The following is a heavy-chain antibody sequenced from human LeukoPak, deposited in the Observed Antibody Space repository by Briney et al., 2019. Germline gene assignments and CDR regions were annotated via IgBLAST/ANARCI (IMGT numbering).Heavy chain of an antibody. CDR1: GFTFSSYS. D-gene: IGHD2-2*01. CDR2: NSSSSSYI. J-gene: IGHJ6*04. V-gene: IGHV3-21*01. Sequence: GGSLRLSCAASGFTFSSYSMNWVRQAPGKGLEWVSSNSSSSSYIYYADSVKGRFTISRDNAKNSLYLQMNSLRAEDTAVYYCARDKVPAANFYYYYGMDVWGKGTTVTVSS. CDR3: ARDKVPAANFYYYYGMDV.